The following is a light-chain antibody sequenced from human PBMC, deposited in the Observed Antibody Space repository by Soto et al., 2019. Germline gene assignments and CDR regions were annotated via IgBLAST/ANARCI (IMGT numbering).Light chain of an antibody. J-gene: IGLJ1*01. CDR3: NSYVGSNNYV. Sequence: QSALTQPPSASGSPGQSVTISCIGTASDIGRYNYVSWYQHHPGKAPKLIIYEVTKRPSGVPDRFSGSKSGNTASLTVSGLQADYEADYYCNSYVGSNNYVFGTGTKLTVL. CDR1: ASDIGRYNY. CDR2: EVT. V-gene: IGLV2-8*01.